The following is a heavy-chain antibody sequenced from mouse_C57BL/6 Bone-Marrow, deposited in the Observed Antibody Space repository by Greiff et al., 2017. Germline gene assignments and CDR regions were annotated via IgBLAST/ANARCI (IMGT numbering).Heavy chain of an antibody. CDR1: GYAFGSYW. CDR2: IYPGDGDT. J-gene: IGHJ3*01. V-gene: IGHV1-80*01. Sequence: LQLQQSGAELVKPGASVKISCKASGYAFGSYWMNWVKQRPGKGLEWIGQIYPGDGDTNYNGKFKGKATLTADKSSSTAYMQLSSLTSEDSAVYFCARGSSYGWFAYWGQGTLVTVSA. D-gene: IGHD1-1*01. CDR3: ARGSSYGWFAY.